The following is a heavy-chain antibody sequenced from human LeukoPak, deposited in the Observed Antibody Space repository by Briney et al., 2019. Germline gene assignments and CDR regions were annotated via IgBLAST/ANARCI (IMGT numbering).Heavy chain of an antibody. Sequence: GASVKVSCKASGGTFISYAISWVRQAPGQGLEWMGGIIPIFGTANYAQKFQGRVTITADESTSAAYMELSSLRSEDTAVYYCARGGRYSSSWNWFDPWGQGTLVTVSS. D-gene: IGHD6-6*01. CDR3: ARGGRYSSSWNWFDP. CDR1: GGTFISYA. J-gene: IGHJ5*02. CDR2: IIPIFGTA. V-gene: IGHV1-69*13.